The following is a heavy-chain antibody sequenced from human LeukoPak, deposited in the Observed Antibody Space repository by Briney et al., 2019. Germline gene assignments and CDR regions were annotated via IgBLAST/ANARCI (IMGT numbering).Heavy chain of an antibody. D-gene: IGHD4/OR15-4a*01. V-gene: IGHV3-7*01. J-gene: IGHJ3*02. CDR2: IKQDGSEK. Sequence: PGGSLRLSCAASGLTFSDYYMSWIRQAPGKGLEWVANIKQDGSEKFYVDSVKGRFTISRDNAKNSLYLQMNSLRAEDTAVYYCAREDYGDHVWVDAFDIWGQGTMVTVSS. CDR1: GLTFSDYY. CDR3: AREDYGDHVWVDAFDI.